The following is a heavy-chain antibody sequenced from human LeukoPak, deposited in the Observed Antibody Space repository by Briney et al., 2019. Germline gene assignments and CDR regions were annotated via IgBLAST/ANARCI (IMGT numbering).Heavy chain of an antibody. Sequence: SQTLSLTCTVSGGSISSGDYYWSWIRQPPGKGLEWIGYIYYTGSTHYSPSLKSRGTISVDTSKNQFSLKLSSVTAADTAVYYCARASQGQQPYLVDYWGQGTLVTVSS. CDR1: GGSISSGDYY. V-gene: IGHV4-30-4*08. D-gene: IGHD6-13*01. CDR2: IYYTGST. J-gene: IGHJ4*02. CDR3: ARASQGQQPYLVDY.